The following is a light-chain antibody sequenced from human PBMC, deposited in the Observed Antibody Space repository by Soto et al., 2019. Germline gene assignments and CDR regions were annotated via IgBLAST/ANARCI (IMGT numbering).Light chain of an antibody. Sequence: QSVLTQPPSASGTPGQRVTISCSGSRSSIGSNTVNWYQHLPGMAPKLLIYSHNHRPSGVPDRFSASKAGASASLAISGLQSGDEGDYYCAAWDASLGGFYVFGSGTKVTVL. CDR3: AAWDASLGGFYV. CDR1: RSSIGSNT. V-gene: IGLV1-44*01. J-gene: IGLJ1*01. CDR2: SHN.